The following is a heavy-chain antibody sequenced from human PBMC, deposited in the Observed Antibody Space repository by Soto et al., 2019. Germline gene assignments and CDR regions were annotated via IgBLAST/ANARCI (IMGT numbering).Heavy chain of an antibody. CDR1: GFTFSSYA. J-gene: IGHJ6*02. D-gene: IGHD1-26*01. CDR2: ISGSGGST. V-gene: IGHV3-23*01. CDR3: ATPGQYSGSYYYGMDV. Sequence: VQLLESGGGLVQPGGSLRLSCAASGFTFSSYAMSWVRRAPGKGLEWVSAISGSGGSTYYADSVKGRFTISRDNSKNTLYLQMNSLRAEDTAVYYCATPGQYSGSYYYGMDVWGQGTTVTVSS.